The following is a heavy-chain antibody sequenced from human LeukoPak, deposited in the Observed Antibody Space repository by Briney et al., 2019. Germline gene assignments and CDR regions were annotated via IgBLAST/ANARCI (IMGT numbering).Heavy chain of an antibody. J-gene: IGHJ6*02. CDR3: TRDANHYGGMDV. V-gene: IGHV3-74*01. CDR1: GITVSKYW. Sequence: GGSLRLSCAVPGITVSKYWMHWVRQVPGKGLVWVSRIHSDGSTTDYADSVKGRFTITRDSAKNTLYLEMSSLRVEDTAVYYCTRDANHYGGMDVWGQGTTVTVSS. CDR2: IHSDGSTT.